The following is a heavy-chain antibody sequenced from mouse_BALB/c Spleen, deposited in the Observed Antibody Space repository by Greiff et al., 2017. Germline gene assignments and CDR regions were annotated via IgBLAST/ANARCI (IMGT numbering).Heavy chain of an antibody. CDR3: ARDGYLLAMDY. CDR2: INSNGGST. CDR1: GFTFSSYG. J-gene: IGHJ4*01. D-gene: IGHD2-2*01. Sequence: EVKLVESGGGLVQPGGSLKLSCAASGFTFSSYGMSWVRQTPDKRLELVATINSNGGSTYYPDSVKGRFTISRDNAKNTLYLQMSSLKSEDTAMYYCARDGYLLAMDYWGQGTSVTVSS. V-gene: IGHV5-6-3*01.